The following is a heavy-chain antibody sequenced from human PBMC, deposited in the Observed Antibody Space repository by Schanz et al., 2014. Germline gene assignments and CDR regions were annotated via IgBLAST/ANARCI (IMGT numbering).Heavy chain of an antibody. CDR1: GGSMAGYY. CDR3: ARDKSGTYYTFDL. D-gene: IGHD1-26*01. CDR2: FYYTGSF. V-gene: IGHV4-59*01. J-gene: IGHJ4*02. Sequence: QVQLQESGPGLVKPSETLSLTCTVSGGSMAGYYWSFIRQPPGKGLEWIGYFYYTGSFNYNPSLKSRATISLDTSNNQISLKLRSVSAADTAVYYCARDKSGTYYTFDLWGPGTQVTVSS.